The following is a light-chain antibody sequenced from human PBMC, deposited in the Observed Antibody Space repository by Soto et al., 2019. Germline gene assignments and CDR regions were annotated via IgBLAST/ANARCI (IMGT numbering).Light chain of an antibody. CDR1: QSVSSNY. CDR3: QQYGSSPLT. V-gene: IGKV3-20*01. J-gene: IGKJ4*01. CDR2: GAS. Sequence: EIVLTQSPGTLSLSPGERATLSCRASQSVSSNYLAWYQQKPGQAPRLLIYGASSSATGIPDRFSGSGSGTDFTLTMSRLESEGFAVYYCQQYGSSPLTFGGGTKVEIK.